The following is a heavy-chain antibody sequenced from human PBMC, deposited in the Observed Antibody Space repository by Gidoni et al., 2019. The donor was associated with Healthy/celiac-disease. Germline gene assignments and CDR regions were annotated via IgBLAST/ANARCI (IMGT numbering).Heavy chain of an antibody. J-gene: IGHJ4*02. CDR3: ARSPGSGWLAYEGSDY. CDR2: ST. Sequence: STNYNPSLKSRVTISVDKSKNQFSLKLSSVTAADTAVYYCARSPGSGWLAYEGSDYWGQGTLVTVSS. D-gene: IGHD6-19*01. V-gene: IGHV4-4*02.